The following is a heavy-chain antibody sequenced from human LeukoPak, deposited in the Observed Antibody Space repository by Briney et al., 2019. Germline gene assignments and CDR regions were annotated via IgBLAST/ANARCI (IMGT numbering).Heavy chain of an antibody. J-gene: IGHJ6*03. V-gene: IGHV3-48*03. Sequence: PGGSLRLSCAASGFTFSSYEMNWVRQAPGKGLEWVSYISSSGSTIYYADSVKGRFTISRDNAKNTLYLQMNSLRAEDTAVYYCARGFEADHYYYMDVWGKGTTVTIS. CDR1: GFTFSSYE. CDR3: ARGFEADHYYYMDV. CDR2: ISSSGSTI. D-gene: IGHD3-3*01.